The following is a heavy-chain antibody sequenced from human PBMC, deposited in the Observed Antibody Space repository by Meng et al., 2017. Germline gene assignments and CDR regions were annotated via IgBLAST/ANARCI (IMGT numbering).Heavy chain of an antibody. D-gene: IGHD3/OR15-3a*01. CDR2: IIPIFGTA. CDR1: GGTFSSYA. CDR3: ARGPNRWTGFDY. J-gene: IGHJ4*02. Sequence: GQVGQPGAEVKKPGSSVKVSCKASGGTFSSYAISWVRQAPGQGLEWMGGIIPIFGTANYAQKFQGRVTITADESTSTVYMELSSLRSEDMAVYYCARGPNRWTGFDYWGQGTLVTVSS. V-gene: IGHV1-69*01.